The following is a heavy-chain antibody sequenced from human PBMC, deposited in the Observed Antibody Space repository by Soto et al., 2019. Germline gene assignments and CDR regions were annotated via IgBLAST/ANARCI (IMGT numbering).Heavy chain of an antibody. V-gene: IGHV4-59*01. Sequence: QVQLQESGPVLVKPSETLSLTCTVSGGSISSYYWSWIRQPPGKGLEWIGYIYYSGSTNYNPSLKSRVTISVDTSKNQFSLKLSSVTAADTAVYYCAKVYGDYGMDVWGQGTTVTVSS. D-gene: IGHD4-17*01. CDR2: IYYSGST. CDR1: GGSISSYY. CDR3: AKVYGDYGMDV. J-gene: IGHJ6*02.